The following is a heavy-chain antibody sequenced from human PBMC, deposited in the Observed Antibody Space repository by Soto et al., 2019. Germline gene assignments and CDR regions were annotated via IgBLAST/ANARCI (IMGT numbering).Heavy chain of an antibody. CDR3: ARAVAGGVYYYYGMDV. D-gene: IGHD6-19*01. Sequence: GASVKVSCKASGYTLTNYPIHWVRQAPGQGLEWMGGIIPIFGTADYAQKFQGRVTITADESTSTAYMELSSLRSEDTAVYYCARAVAGGVYYYYGMDVWGQGTTVTVSS. CDR1: GYTLTNYP. V-gene: IGHV1-69*13. CDR2: IIPIFGTA. J-gene: IGHJ6*02.